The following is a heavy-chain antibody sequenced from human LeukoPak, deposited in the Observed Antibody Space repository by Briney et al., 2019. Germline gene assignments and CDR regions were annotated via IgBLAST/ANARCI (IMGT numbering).Heavy chain of an antibody. J-gene: IGHJ4*02. V-gene: IGHV3-7*01. CDR2: IKQDGGEK. CDR3: ARVGARQVLEY. Sequence: GGSLRLSCAASEFTFSSYWMSWVRQAPGKGLEWVANIKQDGGEKYYLDSVKGRFTVSRGNAKNSLYLQMNSLRAEDTAVYYCARVGARQVLEYWGQGILVTVSS. D-gene: IGHD4-17*01. CDR1: EFTFSSYW.